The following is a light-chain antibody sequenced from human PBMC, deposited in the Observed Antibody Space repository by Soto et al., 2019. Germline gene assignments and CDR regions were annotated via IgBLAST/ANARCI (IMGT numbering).Light chain of an antibody. CDR3: QPYGSSLLT. J-gene: IGKJ4*01. V-gene: IGKV3-20*01. Sequence: EIVLTQSPGTLSLSPGERASLSCRASQSVSSETLAWYQQKPGQAPRLLIFGASGRATGIPERFSGSGSGTDFSLTISRLEPEDSAVYYCQPYGSSLLTFGGGTKVEIK. CDR2: GAS. CDR1: QSVSSET.